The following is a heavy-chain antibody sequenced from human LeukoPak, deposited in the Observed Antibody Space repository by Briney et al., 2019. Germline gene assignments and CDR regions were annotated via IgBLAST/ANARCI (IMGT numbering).Heavy chain of an antibody. CDR3: ARGIFGMVLNAFDL. J-gene: IGHJ3*01. CDR1: GASISSYH. CDR2: IYYSGST. D-gene: IGHD3-3*01. Sequence: SETLSLTCTVSGASISSYHWSWIRQPPGKGLEWIGYIYYSGSTNYNPSLKSRVTISVDTSKNQFSLKLSSVTAADTAVYYCARGIFGMVLNAFDLWGRGTMVTVSS. V-gene: IGHV4-59*01.